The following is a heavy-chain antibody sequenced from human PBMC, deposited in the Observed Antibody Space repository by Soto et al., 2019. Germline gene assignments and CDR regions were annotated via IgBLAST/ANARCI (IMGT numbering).Heavy chain of an antibody. Sequence: HPGGSVRLSCAISGFSVSSNYLSWVRQAPGKGLEWVSVHYSGGSTYYADSVQGRFTISRDKSNNTLYLQMRRVRAEDTAVYFCARHRHPRGTVGATSPLDPWGQGTQVTVSS. CDR2: HYSGGST. J-gene: IGHJ5*02. D-gene: IGHD1-26*01. V-gene: IGHV3-53*01. CDR1: GFSVSSNY. CDR3: ARHRHPRGTVGATSPLDP.